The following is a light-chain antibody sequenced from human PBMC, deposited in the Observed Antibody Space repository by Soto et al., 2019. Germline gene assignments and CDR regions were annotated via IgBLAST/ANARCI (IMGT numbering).Light chain of an antibody. Sequence: DIQMTQSPSTLSASVGDRVTITCRASQTISGWLAWYQQKPGKAPKLLIFAASSLQSGVPSRFSGSRSGPDFTLTISSLQPEDFATYYCQQSYSSPPTFGQGTKVDNK. CDR1: QTISGW. CDR3: QQSYSSPPT. V-gene: IGKV1-39*01. J-gene: IGKJ1*01. CDR2: AAS.